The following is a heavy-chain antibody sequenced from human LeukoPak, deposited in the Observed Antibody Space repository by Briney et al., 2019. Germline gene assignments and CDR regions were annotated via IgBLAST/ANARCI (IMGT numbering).Heavy chain of an antibody. V-gene: IGHV3-23*01. CDR1: GFTFSSYG. CDR2: ISGSGGST. CDR3: AKDLYYYGSGSYYSLPYAFDI. D-gene: IGHD3-10*01. J-gene: IGHJ3*02. Sequence: GGTLRLPCAASGFTFSSYGMSWVRQAPGKGLEWVSAISGSGGSTYYADSVKGRFTISRDNSKNTLYLQMNSLRAEDTAVYYCAKDLYYYGSGSYYSLPYAFDIWGQGTMATVSS.